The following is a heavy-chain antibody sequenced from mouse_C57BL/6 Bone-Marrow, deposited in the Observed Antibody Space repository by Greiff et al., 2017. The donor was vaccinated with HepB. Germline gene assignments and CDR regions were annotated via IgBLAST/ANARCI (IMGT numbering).Heavy chain of an antibody. CDR2: ISGGGGNT. V-gene: IGHV5-9*01. Sequence: DVMLVESGGGLVKPGGSLKLSCAASGFTFSSYTMSWVRQTPEKRLEWVATISGGGGNTYYPDSVKGRFTISRDNAKNTLYLQMSSLRSEDTALYYCARRREVGRYFDVWGTGTTVTVSS. D-gene: IGHD1-1*01. J-gene: IGHJ1*03. CDR3: ARRREVGRYFDV. CDR1: GFTFSSYT.